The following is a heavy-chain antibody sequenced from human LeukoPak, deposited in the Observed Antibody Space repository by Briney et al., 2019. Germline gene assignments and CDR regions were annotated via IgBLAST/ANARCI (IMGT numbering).Heavy chain of an antibody. Sequence: KPSETLSLTCTVSGGSISSYYWSWIRQPPGKGLEWIGYIYYSGSTNYNPSLKSRVTISVDTSKNQFSLKLSSVTAADTAVYYCARDQGPADYYDSSGYDYYYGMDVWGQGTTVTVSS. CDR1: GGSISSYY. J-gene: IGHJ6*02. CDR3: ARDQGPADYYDSSGYDYYYGMDV. CDR2: IYYSGST. V-gene: IGHV4-59*01. D-gene: IGHD3-22*01.